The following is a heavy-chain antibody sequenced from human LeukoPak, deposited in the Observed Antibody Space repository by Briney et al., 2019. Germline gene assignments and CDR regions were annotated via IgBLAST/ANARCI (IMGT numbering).Heavy chain of an antibody. CDR3: ARGGYDSEFDP. CDR2: IKQDGSER. CDR1: GFTFSSYW. Sequence: GGSLRLSCAASGFTFSSYWMSWVRQAPGKGLEWVANIKQDGSERYYVDSVKGRFTISRDNAKNSLYLQMNSLRAEDTAVYYCARGGYDSEFDPWGQGTLVTVSS. D-gene: IGHD5-12*01. J-gene: IGHJ5*02. V-gene: IGHV3-7*01.